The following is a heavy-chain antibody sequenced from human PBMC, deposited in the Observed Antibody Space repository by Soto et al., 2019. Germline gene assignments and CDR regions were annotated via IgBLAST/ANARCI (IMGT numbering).Heavy chain of an antibody. J-gene: IGHJ4*02. Sequence: SETLSLTCTVSGGSISSSSYYWGWIRQPPGKGLEWIGSIYYSGSTYYNPSLKSRVTISVDASKNQFSLKLSSVTAADTAVYYCARHPGYCLYYFDYWGQGTLVTVSS. CDR3: ARHPGYCLYYFDY. CDR1: GGSISSSSYY. D-gene: IGHD2-15*01. V-gene: IGHV4-39*01. CDR2: IYYSGST.